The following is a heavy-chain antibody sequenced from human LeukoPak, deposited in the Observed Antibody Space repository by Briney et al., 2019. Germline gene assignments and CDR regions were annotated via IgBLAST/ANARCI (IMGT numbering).Heavy chain of an antibody. Sequence: ASVKVSCKASGYTFTSYGISWVRQAPGQGLEWMGWISAYNGNTNYAQKLQGRVTMTTDTSTSTAYMELRGLRSDDTAVYYCARGYYDSSGYYYMDYGMDVWGQGTTVTVSS. CDR2: ISAYNGNT. D-gene: IGHD3-22*01. CDR1: GYTFTSYG. J-gene: IGHJ6*02. CDR3: ARGYYDSSGYYYMDYGMDV. V-gene: IGHV1-18*01.